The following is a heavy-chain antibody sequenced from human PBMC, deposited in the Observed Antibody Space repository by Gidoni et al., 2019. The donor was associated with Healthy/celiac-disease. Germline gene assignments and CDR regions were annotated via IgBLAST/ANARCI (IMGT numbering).Heavy chain of an antibody. CDR2: IYYSGST. CDR3: ARMDYGDYSRFDP. Sequence: QLQLQESGPGLVKPSETLSLTCTVSGGSISSSSYYWGWIRQPPGKGLEWIGSIYYSGSTYYNPSLKSRVTISVDTSKNQFSLKLSSVTAADTAVYYCARMDYGDYSRFDPWGQGTLVTVSS. CDR1: GGSISSSSYY. J-gene: IGHJ5*02. V-gene: IGHV4-39*01. D-gene: IGHD4-17*01.